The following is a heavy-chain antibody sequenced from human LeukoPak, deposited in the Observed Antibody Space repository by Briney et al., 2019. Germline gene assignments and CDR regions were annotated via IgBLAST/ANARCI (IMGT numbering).Heavy chain of an antibody. V-gene: IGHV1-8*01. J-gene: IGHJ6*02. CDR1: GYTFTSYD. Sequence: AASVKVSCKASGYTFTSYDINWVRQATGQGLEWMGWMNPNSGNTGYAQKFQGRVTMTRNTSISTAYMELSSLRSEDTAVYYCARGLRVIVVVVAAPHYYYYYGMDVWGQGTTVTVSS. D-gene: IGHD2-15*01. CDR3: ARGLRVIVVVVAAPHYYYYYGMDV. CDR2: MNPNSGNT.